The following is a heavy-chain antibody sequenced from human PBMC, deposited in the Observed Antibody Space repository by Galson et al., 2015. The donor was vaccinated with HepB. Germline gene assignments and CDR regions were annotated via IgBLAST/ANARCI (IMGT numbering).Heavy chain of an antibody. CDR3: ANEEGH. J-gene: IGHJ4*02. Sequence: SLRLSCAGSGFTFSDYAMNWVRQAPGKGLEWVSSISRSSHIFYADSVKGRFTISRDNAKNSVYLQLNSLTVEDAAVYYCANEEGHWGQGTLVTVSS. V-gene: IGHV3-69-1*01. CDR2: ISRSSHI. CDR1: GFTFSDYA.